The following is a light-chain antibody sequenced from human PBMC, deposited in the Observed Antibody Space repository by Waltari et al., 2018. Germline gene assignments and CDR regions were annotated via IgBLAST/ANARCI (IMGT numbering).Light chain of an antibody. Sequence: DIQMTQSPSSLSASVGDRVTITCRGSQGIGNSLAWYQQKPGKAPKLLLYGASRLEIGVPPRFSGSGSGTDYTLTISSLQPDDFATYYCQQYYFTPYTFGQGTKLDIK. J-gene: IGKJ2*01. CDR2: GAS. CDR1: QGIGNS. CDR3: QQYYFTPYT. V-gene: IGKV1-NL1*01.